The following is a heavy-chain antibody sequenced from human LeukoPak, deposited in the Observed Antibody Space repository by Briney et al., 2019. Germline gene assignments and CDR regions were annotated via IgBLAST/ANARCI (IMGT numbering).Heavy chain of an antibody. CDR2: INHSGST. D-gene: IGHD3-10*01. Sequence: SETLSLTCAVYGGSFSGYYWSWIRQPPGKGLEWIGEINHSGSTNYNPSLKSRVTISVDTSKNQFSLKLSSVTAADTAVYYCARVGALWWFDPWGQGTLVTVSS. V-gene: IGHV4-34*01. CDR1: GGSFSGYY. J-gene: IGHJ5*02. CDR3: ARVGALWWFDP.